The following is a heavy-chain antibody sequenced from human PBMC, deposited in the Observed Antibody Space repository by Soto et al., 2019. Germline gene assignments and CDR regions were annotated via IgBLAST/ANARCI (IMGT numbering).Heavy chain of an antibody. V-gene: IGHV1-18*01. CDR2: IRTYNGDT. CDR1: GYTFSAYD. CDR3: ARAGAAPYYYYGLDV. Sequence: ASVKVSCKTAGYTFSAYDIYWVRQAPGQGLEWMGWIRTYNGDTNYAQKFQTRVTMTTDKSTDTAYMDLRSLTSDDTAIYYCARAGAAPYYYYGLDVWGQGTTVTVS. J-gene: IGHJ6*02. D-gene: IGHD3-10*01.